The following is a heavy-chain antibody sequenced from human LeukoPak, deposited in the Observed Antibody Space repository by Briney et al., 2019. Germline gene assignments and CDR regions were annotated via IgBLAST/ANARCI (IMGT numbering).Heavy chain of an antibody. V-gene: IGHV3-21*01. Sequence: GGTLRLSCAASGYTFSSYCMNWVRQAPGKGLEWVPSISSSSSYIYYADSVKGRFTISRDNAKNSLYLQMNSLRADDTAVYYCARGRSYYGSGPAEYFQHWGQGTLVTVSS. CDR1: GYTFSSYC. CDR3: ARGRSYYGSGPAEYFQH. J-gene: IGHJ1*01. CDR2: ISSSSSYI. D-gene: IGHD3-10*01.